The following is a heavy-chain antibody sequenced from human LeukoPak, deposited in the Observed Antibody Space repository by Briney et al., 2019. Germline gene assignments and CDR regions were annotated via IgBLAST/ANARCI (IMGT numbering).Heavy chain of an antibody. V-gene: IGHV3-23*01. J-gene: IGHJ4*02. CDR1: GFTFSSYG. Sequence: GGSLRLSCAASGFTFSSYGMSWVRQAPGKGLEWVSAISGSGGSTYYADSVKGRFTISRDNSKNTLYLQMNSLRAEDTAVYYCARENGRVVISPYFDYWGQGTLVTVSS. D-gene: IGHD3-10*01. CDR2: ISGSGGST. CDR3: ARENGRVVISPYFDY.